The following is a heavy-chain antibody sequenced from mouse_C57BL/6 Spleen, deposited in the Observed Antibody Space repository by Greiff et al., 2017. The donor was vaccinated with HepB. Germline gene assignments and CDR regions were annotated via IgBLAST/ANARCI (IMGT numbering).Heavy chain of an antibody. D-gene: IGHD4-1*01. CDR1: GYAFTNYL. Sequence: QVQLQQSGAELVRPGTSVKVSCKASGYAFTNYLIEWVKQRPGQGLEWIGVINPGSGGTNYNEKFKGKATLTADKSSSTAYMQLNSLTSEDSAVYYCALLTGTRGYFDVWGTGTTVTVSS. CDR3: ALLTGTRGYFDV. CDR2: INPGSGGT. V-gene: IGHV1-54*01. J-gene: IGHJ1*03.